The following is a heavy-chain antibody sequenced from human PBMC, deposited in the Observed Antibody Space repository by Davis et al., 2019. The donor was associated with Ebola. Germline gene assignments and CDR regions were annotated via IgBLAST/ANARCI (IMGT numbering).Heavy chain of an antibody. Sequence: PSETLSLTCTVSNGSISSHYWNWIRQPPGKGLEWIGIIYDSGRTNYNPSLKSRVTISADTSKNQFSLKLRSVTAADTAVYYCAERGGSVWGQGTLVTVSS. J-gene: IGHJ4*02. D-gene: IGHD3-16*01. CDR2: IYDSGRT. CDR1: NGSISSHY. CDR3: AERGGSV. V-gene: IGHV4-59*11.